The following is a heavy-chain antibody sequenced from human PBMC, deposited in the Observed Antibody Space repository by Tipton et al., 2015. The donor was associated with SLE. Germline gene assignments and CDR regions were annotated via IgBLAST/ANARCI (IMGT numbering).Heavy chain of an antibody. Sequence: TLSLTCTVSGGSISSYYWSWIRQPAGKGLEWIGRIYTSGSTNYNPSLKSRVTMSVDTSKNQFSLKLSSVTAADTAVYYCARGGGYSGYDGGWFDPWGQGTLVTVSS. V-gene: IGHV4-4*07. J-gene: IGHJ5*02. CDR2: IYTSGST. CDR3: ARGGGYSGYDGGWFDP. D-gene: IGHD5-12*01. CDR1: GGSISSYY.